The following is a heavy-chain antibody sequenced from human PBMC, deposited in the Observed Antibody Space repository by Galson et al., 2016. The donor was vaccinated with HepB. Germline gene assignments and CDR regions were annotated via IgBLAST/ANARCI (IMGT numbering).Heavy chain of an antibody. J-gene: IGHJ6*02. CDR2: ISNSNGGT. CDR1: GFTFSSYA. Sequence: SLRLSCATSGFTFSSYAMSWVRQAPGKGLEWVSSISNSNGGTHYADSVKGRFTISRDTSKNTLFLQMNGLRAEDTAIYYCAKEVARGMVRGVISGRLYYYGLDVRGQRTTVTVSS. V-gene: IGHV3-23*01. D-gene: IGHD3-10*01. CDR3: AKEVARGMVRGVISGRLYYYGLDV.